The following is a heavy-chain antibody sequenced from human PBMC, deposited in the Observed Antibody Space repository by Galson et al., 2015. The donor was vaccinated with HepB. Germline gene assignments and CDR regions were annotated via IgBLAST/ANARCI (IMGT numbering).Heavy chain of an antibody. D-gene: IGHD3-22*01. Sequence: SETLSLTCTVSGGSISSYYWSWIRQPPGKGLEWIGYIYYSGSTNYNPSLKSRVTISVDTSKNQFSLKLSSVTAADTAVYYCARTFRDSSGYYDAFDIWGQGTMVTVSS. J-gene: IGHJ3*02. CDR1: GGSISSYY. CDR3: ARTFRDSSGYYDAFDI. V-gene: IGHV4-59*08. CDR2: IYYSGST.